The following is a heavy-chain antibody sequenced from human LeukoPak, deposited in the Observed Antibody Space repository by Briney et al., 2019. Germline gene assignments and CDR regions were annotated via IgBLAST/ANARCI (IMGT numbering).Heavy chain of an antibody. V-gene: IGHV3-30*18. CDR1: GFTFSSYG. J-gene: IGHJ4*02. Sequence: GRSLRLSCAASGFTFSSYGMHWVRQAPGKGLEWVAVISYDGSNKYYADSVKGRFTISRDNSKNTLYLQMNSLRAEDTAVYYCAKEPMTTVTTSDYWGQGTLVTVSS. CDR2: ISYDGSNK. CDR3: AKEPMTTVTTSDY. D-gene: IGHD4-17*01.